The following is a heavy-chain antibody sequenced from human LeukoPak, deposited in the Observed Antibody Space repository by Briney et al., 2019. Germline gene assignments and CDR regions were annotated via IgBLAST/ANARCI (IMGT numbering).Heavy chain of an antibody. Sequence: PGGSLRLSCAASGFTFSSYAMSWVRQAPGKGLEWVSAISGSGGSTYYADSVKGRFTISRDNSKNTLYLQMNSLRAEDTAVYYCAKGLGYCSGGSCYTYSRNYSMDVWGQGTTVTVSS. CDR3: AKGLGYCSGGSCYTYSRNYSMDV. CDR2: ISGSGGST. CDR1: GFTFSSYA. V-gene: IGHV3-23*01. D-gene: IGHD2-15*01. J-gene: IGHJ6*02.